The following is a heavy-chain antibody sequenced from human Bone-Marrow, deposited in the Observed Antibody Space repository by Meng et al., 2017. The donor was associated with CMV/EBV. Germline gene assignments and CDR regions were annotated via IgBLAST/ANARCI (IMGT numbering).Heavy chain of an antibody. CDR2: ISHDSTNA. J-gene: IGHJ4*02. CDR1: GFTFSRYA. Sequence: LSCAASGFTFSRYAIHWVRQAPGKGLEWVAVISHDSTNAFFADSVKGRFTVSRDNSKNTLYLQMDSLGPEDTAVYYCVRDTWSYFDYWGQGTLVTVSS. V-gene: IGHV3-30*04. D-gene: IGHD3-3*01. CDR3: VRDTWSYFDY.